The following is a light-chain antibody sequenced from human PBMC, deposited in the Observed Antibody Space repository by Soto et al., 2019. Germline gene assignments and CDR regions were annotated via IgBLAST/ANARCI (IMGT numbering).Light chain of an antibody. V-gene: IGKV3-20*01. CDR2: GAS. CDR1: QSVSSSY. Sequence: EIVLTQSPGTLSLSPGERATLSCRASQSVSSSYLTWYQQKPGQAPRLLIYGASSRATGIPDRFSGSGSGTDFTLTISRLEPEDFAAYYCQQYGSSPGYTFGQGNKLEIK. CDR3: QQYGSSPGYT. J-gene: IGKJ2*01.